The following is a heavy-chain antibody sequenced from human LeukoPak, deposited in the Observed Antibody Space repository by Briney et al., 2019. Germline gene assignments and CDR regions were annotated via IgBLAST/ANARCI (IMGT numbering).Heavy chain of an antibody. D-gene: IGHD2-2*01. J-gene: IGHJ4*02. CDR3: ARARIVVVPAAPESY. V-gene: IGHV1-46*01. CDR1: GYTFTSYY. CDR2: INPSGGST. Sequence: ASVKVSCKASGYTFTSYYMHWVRQAPGQGLEWMGIINPSGGSTSYAQKFQGRVTMTRDTSTSTVYMELSSLRSEDTAVYYCARARIVVVPAAPESYWGQGTLATVSS.